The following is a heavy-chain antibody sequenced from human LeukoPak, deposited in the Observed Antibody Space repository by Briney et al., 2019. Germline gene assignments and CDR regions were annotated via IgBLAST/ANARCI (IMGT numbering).Heavy chain of an antibody. J-gene: IGHJ5*02. CDR2: IWYDGSNK. V-gene: IGHV3-33*01. CDR1: GFTFSSYG. Sequence: GGSLRLSCAASGFTFSSYGMHWVRQAPGKGLEWVAVIWYDGSNKYYADSVKGRFTISRDNSKNTLYLQMNSLRAEDTAVYCCARNSRNWFDPWGQGTLVTVSS. D-gene: IGHD4-23*01. CDR3: ARNSRNWFDP.